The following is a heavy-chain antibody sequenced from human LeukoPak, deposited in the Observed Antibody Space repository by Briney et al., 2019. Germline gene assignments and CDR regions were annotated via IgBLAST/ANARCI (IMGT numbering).Heavy chain of an antibody. D-gene: IGHD1-26*01. Sequence: GSLRLSCAASGFTFSSYAMSWIRQPPGKGLEWIGSIYYSGSTYYNPSLKSRVTISVDTSKNQFSLKLSSVTAADTAVYYCASDIVGATDYFDYWGQGTLVTVSS. J-gene: IGHJ4*02. CDR3: ASDIVGATDYFDY. CDR2: IYYSGST. CDR1: GFTFSSYA. V-gene: IGHV4-39*07.